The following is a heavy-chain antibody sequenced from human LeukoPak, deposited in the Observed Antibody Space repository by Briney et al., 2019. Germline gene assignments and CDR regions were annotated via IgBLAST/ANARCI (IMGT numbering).Heavy chain of an antibody. CDR1: DGSISDYH. CDR3: ARGGQWAETNWFDP. V-gene: IGHV4-59*01. Sequence: SETLSLTCTVSDGSISDYHWVWIRQPPGKGLEWIGDIYSSGHTDYTPSLRGRVSMSIDASRNHFSLKVDSVTTADTAVYYCARGGQWAETNWFDPWGQGTLVTVSS. CDR2: IYSSGHT. J-gene: IGHJ5*02. D-gene: IGHD1-26*01.